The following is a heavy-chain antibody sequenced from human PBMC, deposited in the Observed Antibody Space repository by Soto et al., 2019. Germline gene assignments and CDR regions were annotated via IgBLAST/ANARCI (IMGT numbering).Heavy chain of an antibody. V-gene: IGHV3-53*01. CDR1: GFTVSSYY. CDR3: ARAFGGSYDY. D-gene: IGHD1-26*01. CDR2: IYSSGPT. Sequence: GGSLRLSCAASGFTVSSYYMNWVRLVPEKGLEWVSVIYSSGPTFYADSVRGRFTISRDNSKNTLYLQMNSLRVEDTAVYYCARAFGGSYDYWGQGTLVTVSS. J-gene: IGHJ4*02.